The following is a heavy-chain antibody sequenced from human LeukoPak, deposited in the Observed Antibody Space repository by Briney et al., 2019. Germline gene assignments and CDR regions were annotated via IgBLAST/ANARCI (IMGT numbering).Heavy chain of an antibody. V-gene: IGHV3-23*01. CDR3: AKVLSPGHDAFDI. J-gene: IGHJ3*02. Sequence: PGGSLRLSCAASGFTFSSYAMTWVRQAPGKGLEWVSGFRGSGGSPYYADSVKGRFTVSRDNSKSTLYLQMNSLRAEDTAIYYCAKVLSPGHDAFDIWGQGTMVTVSS. D-gene: IGHD1-1*01. CDR2: FRGSGGSP. CDR1: GFTFSSYA.